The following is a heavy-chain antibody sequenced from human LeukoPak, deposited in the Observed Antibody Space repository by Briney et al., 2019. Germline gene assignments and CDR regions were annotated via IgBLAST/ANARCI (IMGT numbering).Heavy chain of an antibody. D-gene: IGHD3-10*01. V-gene: IGHV1-3*01. J-gene: IGHJ4*02. CDR2: IDAGNGNT. CDR1: GYTFTNYA. CDR3: ARQYYYGSGSYWYFDY. Sequence: ASVKVSCKASGYTFTNYAMHCVRQAPGQRLEWMAWIDAGNGNTKNSQKFQGRLTITRDTTASTAYMELSSLRSEDTAVYYCARQYYYGSGSYWYFDYWGQGTLVTVSS.